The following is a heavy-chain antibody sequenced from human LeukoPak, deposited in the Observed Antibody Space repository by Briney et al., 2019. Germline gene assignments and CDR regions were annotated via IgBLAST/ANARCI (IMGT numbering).Heavy chain of an antibody. CDR3: ARDNDYSDSYFDF. V-gene: IGHV4-39*07. D-gene: IGHD4-11*01. Sequence: SETLSLTCTVSGDSVSTSNFYWGWIRQPPGTGLEWIGSVFFNGRASYNPSLKSRVSMSIDTSKNQFSLMLTSVTAADTAVYYCARDNDYSDSYFDFWGQGTLVTVSS. CDR2: VFFNGRA. CDR1: GDSVSTSNFY. J-gene: IGHJ4*02.